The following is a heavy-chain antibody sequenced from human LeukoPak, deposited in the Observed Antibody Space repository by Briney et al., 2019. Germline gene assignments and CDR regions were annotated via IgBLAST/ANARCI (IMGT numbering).Heavy chain of an antibody. V-gene: IGHV1-69*05. D-gene: IGHD4-11*01. CDR3: ARARGLTVTTLYYYYYYMDV. CDR2: IIPIFGTA. Sequence: SVKVSCKASGGTFSSYAISWVRQAPGQGLEWMGGIIPIFGTANYAQKFQGRVTITTDESTSTAYMELSSLRSEDTAVYYCARARGLTVTTLYYYYYYMDVWGKGTTVTVSS. CDR1: GGTFSSYA. J-gene: IGHJ6*03.